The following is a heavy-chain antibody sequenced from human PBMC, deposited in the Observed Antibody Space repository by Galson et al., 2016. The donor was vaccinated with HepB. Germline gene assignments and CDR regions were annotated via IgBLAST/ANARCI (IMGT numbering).Heavy chain of an antibody. CDR1: GFTFSSYA. V-gene: IGHV3-30*04. CDR3: ARAVHGSGSYWDK. D-gene: IGHD3-10*01. Sequence: SLRLSSAASGFTFSSYAMHWVRQAPGKGLEWVAVISYDGSYESYAGAVKGRFTISRDNFKNTLYLHLNSLRAEETAVYYCARAVHGSGSYWDKWGQGTLVAVSS. CDR2: ISYDGSYE. J-gene: IGHJ4*02.